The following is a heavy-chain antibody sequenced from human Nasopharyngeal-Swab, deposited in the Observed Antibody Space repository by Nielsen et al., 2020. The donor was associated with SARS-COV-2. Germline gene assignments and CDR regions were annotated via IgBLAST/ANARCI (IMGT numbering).Heavy chain of an antibody. Sequence: SETLSLTCTVSGGSISSSSYYWGWIRQPPGKGLEWIGSIYYSGSTYYNPSLKSRVTISVDTSKNQFSLKLSPVTAADTAVYYCARVILTGLGGYFDLWGRGTLVTVSS. D-gene: IGHD2-8*02. CDR3: ARVILTGLGGYFDL. V-gene: IGHV4-39*07. CDR1: GGSISSSSYY. CDR2: IYYSGST. J-gene: IGHJ2*01.